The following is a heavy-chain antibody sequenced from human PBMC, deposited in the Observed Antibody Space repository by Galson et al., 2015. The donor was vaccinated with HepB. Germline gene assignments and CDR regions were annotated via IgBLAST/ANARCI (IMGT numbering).Heavy chain of an antibody. CDR2: FDPEDGET. Sequence: SVKVSCKVSGHTLTELSIHWVRQAPGKGLEWMGGFDPEDGETMHAQKFQGRVTMTEDTSTDTAYMELSSLKSEDSAVYYCATVPLDYYYYMDVWGKGTPVTVSS. CDR3: ATVPLDYYYYMDV. CDR1: GHTLTELS. J-gene: IGHJ6*03. V-gene: IGHV1-24*01.